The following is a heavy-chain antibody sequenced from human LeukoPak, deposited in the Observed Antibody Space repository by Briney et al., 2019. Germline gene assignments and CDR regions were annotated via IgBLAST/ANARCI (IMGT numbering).Heavy chain of an antibody. CDR2: ISSSGSTI. V-gene: IGHV3-11*04. Sequence: GGSLRLSCAASGFTFSDYYMSWIRQAPGKGLEWVSYISSSGSTIYYADSVKGRFTISRDNSKNTLYLQMNSLRAEDTAVYYCAKAHDSSGWYLIDYWGQGTLVTVSS. CDR1: GFTFSDYY. CDR3: AKAHDSSGWYLIDY. D-gene: IGHD6-19*01. J-gene: IGHJ4*02.